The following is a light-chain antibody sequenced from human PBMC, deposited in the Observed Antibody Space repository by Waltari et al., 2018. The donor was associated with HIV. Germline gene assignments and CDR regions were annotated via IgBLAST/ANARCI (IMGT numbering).Light chain of an antibody. CDR1: SSNIGARYG. CDR3: QSYDSSLSGSV. J-gene: IGLJ2*01. CDR2: GKT. V-gene: IGLV1-40*01. Sequence: QSVLTQPPSVSGAPGQGVTLSCNGSSSNIGARYGVQWYQQLPGTAPKLLIFGKTDRPSGVPDRFSGSRSGTSAYLAITGLQAEDEADYYCQSYDSSLSGSVFGGGTKLTVL.